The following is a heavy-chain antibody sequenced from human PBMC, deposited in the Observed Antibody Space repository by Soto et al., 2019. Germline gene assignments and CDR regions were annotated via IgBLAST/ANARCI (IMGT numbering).Heavy chain of an antibody. CDR1: GFSFNTYG. CDR3: ARGTSSSSGWYFEY. Sequence: GGSLRLSCADSGFSFNTYGMHWVRQAPGKGLEWVAVISSDGSNKYYADSVKGRFTISRDNSKNTLYLQMDSLGADDTAVYYCARGTSSSSGWYFEYWGQGT. CDR2: ISSDGSNK. D-gene: IGHD6-6*01. J-gene: IGHJ4*02. V-gene: IGHV3-30*03.